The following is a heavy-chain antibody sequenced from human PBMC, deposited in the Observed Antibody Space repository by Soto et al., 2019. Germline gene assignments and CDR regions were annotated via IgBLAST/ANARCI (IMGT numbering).Heavy chain of an antibody. CDR2: ISANGQGI. J-gene: IGHJ6*02. CDR1: GFTFSTYA. V-gene: IGHV3-23*01. D-gene: IGHD5-18*01. CDR3: ARERNTGYDYSYYYGMDV. Sequence: GGSLRLSCAASGFTFSTYALSWVRQAPGKGLEWVSAISANGQGIYYADSVGGRFTISRDNSKNTLYLQMNSLRAEDTAVYYCARERNTGYDYSYYYGMDVWGQGTAVTGSS.